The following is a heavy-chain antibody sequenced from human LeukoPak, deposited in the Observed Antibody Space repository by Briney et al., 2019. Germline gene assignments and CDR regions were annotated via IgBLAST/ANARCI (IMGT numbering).Heavy chain of an antibody. D-gene: IGHD3-3*01. J-gene: IGHJ5*02. CDR3: ARGGFLVQNHFDP. CDR2: IHRSGST. Sequence: PSQTLSLTCTVSGGSISSGSYYWSWIRRPAGKGLEWIGRIHRSGSTAYNPSVKSRVTISVDTSKNQFSLKLNSVTAADTAVYYCARGGFLVQNHFDPWGQGTLVTVSS. V-gene: IGHV4-61*02. CDR1: GGSISSGSYY.